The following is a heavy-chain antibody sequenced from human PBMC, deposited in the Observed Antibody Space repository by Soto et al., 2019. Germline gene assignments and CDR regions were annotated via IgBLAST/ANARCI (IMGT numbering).Heavy chain of an antibody. Sequence: EVPLLESGGGLVQPGVSLTLSCAASGFNFIDYAVGWVRQAPGQGLEWVSSISGSGVSTYYADSVMGRFTVSRDNSKNTLFQQMDTLRADDTAGYSCAKMIVATFCFDSWGNGTMVTVSS. D-gene: IGHD5-12*01. CDR1: GFNFIDYA. J-gene: IGHJ4*01. CDR2: ISGSGVST. V-gene: IGHV3-23*01. CDR3: AKMIVATFCFDS.